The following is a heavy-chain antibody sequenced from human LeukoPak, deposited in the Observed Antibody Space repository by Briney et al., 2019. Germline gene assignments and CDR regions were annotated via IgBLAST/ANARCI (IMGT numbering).Heavy chain of an antibody. J-gene: IGHJ4*02. CDR1: GGSISSSTYY. V-gene: IGHV4-39*07. Sequence: PSETLSLTCTVSGGSISSSTYYWGWIRQPPGKGLEWIGNIYYRGSTNYNPSLKSRVTISVDTSKNQFSLKLSSVTAADTAVYYCATRSRYSSGWYWGWWGQGTLVTVSS. D-gene: IGHD6-19*01. CDR3: ATRSRYSSGWYWGW. CDR2: IYYRGST.